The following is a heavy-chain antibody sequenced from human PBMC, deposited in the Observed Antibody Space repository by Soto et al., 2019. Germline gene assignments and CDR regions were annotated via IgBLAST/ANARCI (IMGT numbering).Heavy chain of an antibody. CDR2: INQGGST. CDR1: GGSFSNYY. D-gene: IGHD2-21*01. V-gene: IGHV4-34*01. CDR3: APVRNLDKLFSL. Sequence: QVQLQQWGAGLLKPSETLYLTCAVYGGSFSNYYWSWIRQPPGKGLEWIGEINQGGSTTYNPSLKSRVTMSLDTSKNQYFLKLNSVTAADTAVYYCAPVRNLDKLFSLWGQGTPVTVSS. J-gene: IGHJ4*02.